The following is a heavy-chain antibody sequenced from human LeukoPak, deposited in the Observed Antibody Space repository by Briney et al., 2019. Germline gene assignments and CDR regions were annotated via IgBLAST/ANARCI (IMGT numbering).Heavy chain of an antibody. CDR3: ARPNPYCSSTSCYVPNPRFDY. V-gene: IGHV4-39*01. D-gene: IGHD2-2*01. Sequence: SETLSLTCTVSGGSISSSSYYWGWIRQPPGKGLEWIGSIYYSGSTYYNPSLKSRVTISVDTSKNQFSLKLSSVTAADTAVYYCARPNPYCSSTSCYVPNPRFDYWGQGTLVTVSS. CDR2: IYYSGST. J-gene: IGHJ4*02. CDR1: GGSISSSSYY.